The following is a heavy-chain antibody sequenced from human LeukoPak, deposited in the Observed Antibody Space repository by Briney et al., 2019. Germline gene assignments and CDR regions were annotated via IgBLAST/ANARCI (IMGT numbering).Heavy chain of an antibody. CDR3: TTAFLEWLVPDLVDY. J-gene: IGHJ4*02. CDR2: IKSKTDGGTT. Sequence: PGGSLRLSCAASGFTFSNAWMSWVRQAPGKGLEWVGRIKSKTDGGTTDYAAPVKGRFTISRDDSKNTLYLQMNSLKTEDTAVYYCTTAFLEWLVPDLVDYWGQGTLVTVSS. V-gene: IGHV3-15*01. CDR1: GFTFSNAW. D-gene: IGHD3-3*01.